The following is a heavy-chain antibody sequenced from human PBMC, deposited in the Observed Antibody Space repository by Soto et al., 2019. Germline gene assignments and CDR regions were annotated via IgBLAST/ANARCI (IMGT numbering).Heavy chain of an antibody. CDR3: ARARVVVAATPFWFDP. CDR2: ISAYNGNT. V-gene: IGHV1-18*01. Sequence: GASVKVSCKASGYTFTSYGISWVRQAPGQGLEWMGWISAYNGNTNYAQKLQGRVTMTTDTSTSTAYMELRGLRSDDTAVYYCARARVVVAATPFWFDPWGQGTLVTVSS. J-gene: IGHJ5*02. D-gene: IGHD2-15*01. CDR1: GYTFTSYG.